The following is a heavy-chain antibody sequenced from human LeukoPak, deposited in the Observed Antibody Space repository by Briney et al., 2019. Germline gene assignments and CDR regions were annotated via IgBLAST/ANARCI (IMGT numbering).Heavy chain of an antibody. V-gene: IGHV4-39*07. CDR2: IYYSGST. CDR3: ARGRWLRLGGLLYYYYGMDV. J-gene: IGHJ6*02. D-gene: IGHD5-12*01. Sequence: PSETLSLTCTVSGGSISSSSYYWGWIRQPPGKGLEWIGSIYYSGSTYYNPSLKSRVTISVDTSKNQFSLKLSSVTATDTAVYYCARGRWLRLGGLLYYYYGMDVWGQGTTVTVSS. CDR1: GGSISSSSYY.